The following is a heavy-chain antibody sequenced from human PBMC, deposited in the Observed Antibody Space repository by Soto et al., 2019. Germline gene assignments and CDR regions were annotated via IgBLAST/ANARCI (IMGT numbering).Heavy chain of an antibody. D-gene: IGHD2-2*01. V-gene: IGHV3-74*01. CDR2: VNSDWTKT. J-gene: IGHJ6*02. CDR1: GFTISRYW. Sequence: PGGSLRLSCAASGFTISRYWMQWVRQAPGKGLEWVSRVNSDWTKTDYADSVKGRFTIFRDNAKNTLSLQMESLGAEDTGVYYCARIMPYRGWLQYYGMDLWGQGTTVTVSS. CDR3: ARIMPYRGWLQYYGMDL.